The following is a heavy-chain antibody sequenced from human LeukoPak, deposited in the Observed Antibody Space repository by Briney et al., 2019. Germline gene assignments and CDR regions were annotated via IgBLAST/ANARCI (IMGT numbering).Heavy chain of an antibody. D-gene: IGHD3-10*01. Sequence: SETLSLTCTVSGASISSSICYWGWIRQPPGKGLEYIGNIYYSGSTYQNPSLKSRVTISIDTSKNQFSLKLSSVTAADTAVYYCARHVITMVRGVYYMDVWGKGTTVTISS. CDR3: ARHVITMVRGVYYMDV. CDR2: IYYSGST. CDR1: GASISSSICY. V-gene: IGHV4-39*01. J-gene: IGHJ6*03.